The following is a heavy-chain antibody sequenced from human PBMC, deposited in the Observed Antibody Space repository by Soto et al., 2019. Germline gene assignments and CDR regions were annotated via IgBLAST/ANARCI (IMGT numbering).Heavy chain of an antibody. Sequence: QVQLVQSGAEVKKPGSSVKVSCKASGGIFRSYAISWVRQAPGQGLEWMGGIIPIFGTANYAQKFQGRVTITADESTSTAYMELSSLRSEDTAVYYCAREEEVGTVTTVVYYYGMDVWGQGTTVTVSS. V-gene: IGHV1-69*12. CDR1: GGIFRSYA. CDR2: IIPIFGTA. D-gene: IGHD4-17*01. J-gene: IGHJ6*02. CDR3: AREEEVGTVTTVVYYYGMDV.